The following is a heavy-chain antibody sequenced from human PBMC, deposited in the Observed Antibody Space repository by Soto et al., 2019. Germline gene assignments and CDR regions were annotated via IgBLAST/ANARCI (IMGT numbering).Heavy chain of an antibody. CDR1: GFTFSDYY. V-gene: IGHV3-11*01. CDR3: ARVVVLVSATRYWYLDL. CDR2: MSRTDDTI. Sequence: QVQLVESGGDLVKPGGSLTLSCAASGFTFSDYYMTWVRQAPGRGLGWASYMSRTDDTIFYADSVKGRFTISRDNAKSSLYLQMASLSAEDTAVYYCARVVVLVSATRYWYLDLWGRGTLVTVSS. J-gene: IGHJ2*01. D-gene: IGHD2-15*01.